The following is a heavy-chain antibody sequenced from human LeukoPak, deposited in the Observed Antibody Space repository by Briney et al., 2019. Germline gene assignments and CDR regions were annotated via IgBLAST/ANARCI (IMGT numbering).Heavy chain of an antibody. V-gene: IGHV1-8*01. Sequence: ASVKVSCKASGYTFTSYDINWVRQATGQGLAWMGWMNPNSGNTGYAQKFQGRVTMTRNTSISTAYMELSSLRSEDTAVYYCARGAGSGWLFDVWGQGTTVTVSS. D-gene: IGHD6-19*01. J-gene: IGHJ6*02. CDR1: GYTFTSYD. CDR3: ARGAGSGWLFDV. CDR2: MNPNSGNT.